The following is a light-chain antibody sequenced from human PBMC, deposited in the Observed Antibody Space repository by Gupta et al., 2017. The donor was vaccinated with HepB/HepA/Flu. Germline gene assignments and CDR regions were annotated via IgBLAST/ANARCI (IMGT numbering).Light chain of an antibody. J-gene: IGKJ3*01. V-gene: IGKV1-39*01. CDR2: AAS. CDR3: QQRYNTPFT. Sequence: DIQMPQSPSSLSASVGDRVTITCRASQRITNYLNWYQQKPGKAPKLLIYAASRVKSGVPSRFSGSGSGTDFTLTISRRQAEDFATYYCQQRYNTPFTFGHGTRVEIK. CDR1: QRITNY.